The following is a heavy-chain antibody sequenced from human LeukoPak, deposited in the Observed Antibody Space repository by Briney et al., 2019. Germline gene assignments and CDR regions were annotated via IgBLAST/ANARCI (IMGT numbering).Heavy chain of an antibody. V-gene: IGHV3-23*01. CDR2: IGGSGSYT. CDR3: ARDWYDY. D-gene: IGHD6-13*01. J-gene: IGHJ4*02. CDR1: GFTFSTYA. Sequence: GGSLRLSCAASGFTFSTYAMIWVRQAPGKGLEWVSVIGGSGSYTYYADSVKGRFTISRDNSKDTLYLQMNSLKPEDTAVYYCARDWYDYWGQGTLVTVSS.